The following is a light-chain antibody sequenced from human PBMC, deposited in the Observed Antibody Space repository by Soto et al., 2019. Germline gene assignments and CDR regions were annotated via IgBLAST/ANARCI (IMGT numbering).Light chain of an antibody. CDR1: QSIASH. J-gene: IGKJ5*01. CDR3: QQRNNWPPSIT. V-gene: IGKV3-11*01. CDR2: DAS. Sequence: EIVFTQSPVTLSVSPGDRASLSCRASQSIASHLAWYQQKPGQAPRLLIHDASSRATGIPARFSGSGSGTDFTLTISSLEPEDFAVYYCQQRNNWPPSITFGPGTRLEIK.